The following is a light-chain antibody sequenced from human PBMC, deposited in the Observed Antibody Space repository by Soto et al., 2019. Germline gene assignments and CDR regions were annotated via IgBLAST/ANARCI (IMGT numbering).Light chain of an antibody. Sequence: IHMTQSPSSLSVSLGDRATLSCRASQSICSNLPWYQQKPGKAPRLLISHSSSGPSGAPPRFRGSGSGSDFTLSISSLQPEDIATYYCLQAYNVPCTFGRGTKVDIK. CDR3: LQAYNVPCT. J-gene: IGKJ1*01. CDR1: QSICSN. V-gene: IGKV1-6*01. CDR2: HSS.